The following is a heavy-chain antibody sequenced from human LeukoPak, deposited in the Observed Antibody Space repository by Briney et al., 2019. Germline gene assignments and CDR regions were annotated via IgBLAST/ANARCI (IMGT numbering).Heavy chain of an antibody. CDR2: ISSSSSYI. CDR1: GFTFSSYS. V-gene: IGHV3-21*04. Sequence: PGGSLRLSCAASGFTFSSYSMNWVRQAPGKGLEWVSSISSSSSYIYYADSVKGRFTISRDNAKNSLYLQMNSLRAEDTALYYCAKDFSGIAAAEFDYWGQGTLVTVSS. J-gene: IGHJ4*02. CDR3: AKDFSGIAAAEFDY. D-gene: IGHD6-13*01.